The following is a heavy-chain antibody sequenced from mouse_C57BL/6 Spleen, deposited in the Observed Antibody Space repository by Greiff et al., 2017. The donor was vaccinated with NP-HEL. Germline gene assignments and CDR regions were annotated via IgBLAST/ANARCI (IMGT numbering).Heavy chain of an antibody. Sequence: VKLVESGPGLVQPSQSLSITCTVSGFSLTSYGVHWVRQSPGKGLEWLGVIWSGGSTDYTAAFISRLSISKDTFKSQVFFKMNSLQADDTARYYCARNGVPLTGLAMDYWGQGTSVTVSS. CDR3: ARNGVPLTGLAMDY. CDR2: IWSGGST. V-gene: IGHV2-2*01. J-gene: IGHJ4*01. CDR1: GFSLTSYG. D-gene: IGHD4-1*01.